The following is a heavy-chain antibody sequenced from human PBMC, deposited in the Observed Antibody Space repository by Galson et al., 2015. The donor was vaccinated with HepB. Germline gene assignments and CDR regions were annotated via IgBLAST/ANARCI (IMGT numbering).Heavy chain of an antibody. V-gene: IGHV1-58*02. CDR2: IVVGSGST. D-gene: IGHD3-10*01. J-gene: IGHJ4*02. Sequence: VKVSCKASGFTFTNSPIQWVRQVRGQRLEWIGWIVVGSGSTNYGQKFQERVTITRDMPTSTVYMEVSRLRSEDTAVYYCAATGLYYGSATYYSRAAFDYWGQGTLVTVSS. CDR1: GFTFTNSP. CDR3: AATGLYYGSATYYSRAAFDY.